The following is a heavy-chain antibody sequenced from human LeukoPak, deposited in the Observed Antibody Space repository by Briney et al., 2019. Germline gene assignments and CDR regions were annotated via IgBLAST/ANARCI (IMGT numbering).Heavy chain of an antibody. J-gene: IGHJ4*02. CDR3: AREIKNYYDNSGYEY. V-gene: IGHV4-30-4*01. D-gene: IGHD3-22*01. CDR1: GGSISSGDYY. CDR2: IYYSGST. Sequence: PSQTLSLTCTVSGGSISSGDYYWSWIRQPPGKGPEWIGYIYYSGSTYYNPSLKSRVTISVDTSKNQFSLKLSSVTAADTAVYYCAREIKNYYDNSGYEYWGQGTLVTVSS.